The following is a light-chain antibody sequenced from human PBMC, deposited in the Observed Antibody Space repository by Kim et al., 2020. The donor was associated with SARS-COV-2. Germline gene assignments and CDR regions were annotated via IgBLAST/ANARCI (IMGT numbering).Light chain of an antibody. J-gene: IGKJ2*01. CDR3: QQRSNWPPGYT. CDR2: DAS. CDR1: QSVSSY. V-gene: IGKV3-11*01. Sequence: SPGEGATLSCRASQSVSSYLAWYQQKPGQAPRLLIYDASNRATGIPARFSGSGSGTDFTLTISSLEPEDFAVYYCQQRSNWPPGYTFGQGTKLEI.